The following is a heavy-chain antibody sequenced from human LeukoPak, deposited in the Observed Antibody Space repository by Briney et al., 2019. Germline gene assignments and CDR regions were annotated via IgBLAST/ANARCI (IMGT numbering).Heavy chain of an antibody. V-gene: IGHV4-39*01. D-gene: IGHD6-25*01. CDR3: ARRCSGWYIDN. J-gene: IGHJ4*02. CDR1: LDSTITSSYY. Sequence: SETLSLTCTVSLDSTITSSYYCGSVRQPPGKGLEWIGSMYYSGITYYNSSLKSRVTMYVDTSKNQFSLNLSSVTAAEYSVYNCARRCSGWYIDNWGQGTLVTVSS. CDR2: MYYSGIT.